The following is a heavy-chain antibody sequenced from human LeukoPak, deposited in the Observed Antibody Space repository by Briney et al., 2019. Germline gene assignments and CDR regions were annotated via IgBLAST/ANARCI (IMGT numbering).Heavy chain of an antibody. CDR1: GFIFSDYG. CDR2: ISDDESNK. CDR3: AKDQGGLTTVTTVDY. J-gene: IGHJ4*02. D-gene: IGHD4-17*01. V-gene: IGHV3-30*18. Sequence: GGSLRLSCAACGFIFSDYGMHGVRQAPGKGLEWVAVISDDESNKYYADSVKGRFSISRDNSQNTLYLQMNSLRADDTAVYYCAKDQGGLTTVTTVDYWGQGTLVTVSS.